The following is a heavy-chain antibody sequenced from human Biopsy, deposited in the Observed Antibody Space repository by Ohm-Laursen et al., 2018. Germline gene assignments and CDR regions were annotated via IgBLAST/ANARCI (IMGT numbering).Heavy chain of an antibody. CDR3: ARDPGYDFWSGSDPFDI. CDR2: ISTYNDDT. CDR1: GYTFIAYG. Sequence: SVKVSCNTSGYTFIAYGISWVRQAPGQGLEWMGWISTYNDDTNIAQKFQGRVSMTTDTSTRTAYMELRSLRSGDTAIYFCARDPGYDFWSGSDPFDIWGQGTLVTVS. J-gene: IGHJ3*02. D-gene: IGHD3-3*01. V-gene: IGHV1-18*04.